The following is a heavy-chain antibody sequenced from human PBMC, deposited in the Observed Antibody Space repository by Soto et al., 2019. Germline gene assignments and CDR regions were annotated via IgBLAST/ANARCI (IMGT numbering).Heavy chain of an antibody. V-gene: IGHV2-70*01. J-gene: IGHJ4*02. D-gene: IGHD3-10*01. CDR1: GFSFSTSGMC. CDR3: ARNFYDTGNYYARIDY. CDR2: IDWDDDK. Sequence: GPTLVNPTQTPTLTCTFSGFSFSTSGMCVSWIRQPPGKALEWLALIDWDDDKFYLPSLKTRLTISRDTSKNQVVLTMTNMDPLDTATYYCARNFYDTGNYYARIDYWGPGTLVTVSA.